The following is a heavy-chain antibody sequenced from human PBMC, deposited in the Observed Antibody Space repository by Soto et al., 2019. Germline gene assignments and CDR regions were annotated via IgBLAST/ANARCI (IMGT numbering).Heavy chain of an antibody. CDR1: GFSFSSYW. CDR3: AKGVPAATRYFQH. Sequence: VQLVESGGGLVQPGGSLRLSCAASGFSFSSYWMHWVRHAPGKGLVWVSRINSDGSSATYADSVKGRFTISRDNAKNPLYLQMNSLTPEDTAVYYCAKGVPAATRYFQHWVQGTLVTVSS. J-gene: IGHJ1*01. D-gene: IGHD2-2*01. V-gene: IGHV3-74*01. CDR2: INSDGSSA.